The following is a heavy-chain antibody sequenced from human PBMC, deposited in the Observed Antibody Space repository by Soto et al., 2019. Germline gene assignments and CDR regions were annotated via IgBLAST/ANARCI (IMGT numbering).Heavy chain of an antibody. Sequence: EVQLLESGGGLVQPEGSLRLSCTASGFTFSSFGMSWVRQAPGKGLEWVSSLSGDGTTTYYVDSVKGRLTISRDNSKNTLSLQMNSLTTEDTAVYYCAKDITFDSSAYNYWGQGILVTVSS. CDR2: LSGDGTTT. D-gene: IGHD3-22*01. CDR3: AKDITFDSSAYNY. J-gene: IGHJ4*02. CDR1: GFTFSSFG. V-gene: IGHV3-23*01.